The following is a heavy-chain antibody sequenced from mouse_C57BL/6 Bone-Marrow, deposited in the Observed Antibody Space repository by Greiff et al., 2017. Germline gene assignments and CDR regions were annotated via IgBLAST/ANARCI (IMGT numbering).Heavy chain of an antibody. V-gene: IGHV2-9-1*01. CDR3: ARNPGVYYYAMDY. Sequence: VKLMESGPGLVEPSQCLSISCTVSGFSLTSYAISWVSQPPGKGLEWLGVIWTGGGTNYNSALQSRLSISKDNTKSQVFLKMNRLQTDDTASDYCARNPGVYYYAMDYWGQGTSVTVSS. CDR1: GFSLTSYA. CDR2: IWTGGGT. J-gene: IGHJ4*01.